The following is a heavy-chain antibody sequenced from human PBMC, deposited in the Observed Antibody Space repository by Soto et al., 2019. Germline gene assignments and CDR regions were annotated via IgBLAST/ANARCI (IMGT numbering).Heavy chain of an antibody. CDR1: GFTFSSYA. Sequence: GGSLRLSCVASGFTFSSYAMSWVRQAPGKGLEWVSAISGSGGSTYYADSVKGRFTISRDNSKNTLYLQMNSLRAEDTAVYYCAKDGGVSIAARHSDYWGQGTLVTVSS. J-gene: IGHJ4*02. CDR2: ISGSGGST. V-gene: IGHV3-23*01. D-gene: IGHD6-6*01. CDR3: AKDGGVSIAARHSDY.